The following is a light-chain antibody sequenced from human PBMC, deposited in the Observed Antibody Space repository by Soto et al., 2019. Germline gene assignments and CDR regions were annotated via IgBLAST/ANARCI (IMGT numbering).Light chain of an antibody. J-gene: IGKJ2*01. CDR3: QQYNNWPLYT. V-gene: IGKV3-15*01. CDR2: GAS. Sequence: EIVLTQSPATLSVSPGERATLSCRASQSISNNLAWYQQKPGQAPGLLISGASTRATGIPARFSGSGSGTEFTLTINSLQSEDIAVYYCQQYNNWPLYTFGQGTKLEIK. CDR1: QSISNN.